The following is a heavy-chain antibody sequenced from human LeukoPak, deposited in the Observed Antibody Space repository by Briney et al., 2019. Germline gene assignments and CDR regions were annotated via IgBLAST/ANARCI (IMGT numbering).Heavy chain of an antibody. Sequence: SVKVSCKASGGTFSSYAISWVRQAPGQGLEWMGGIIPIFGTANYAQKFQGRVTITTDESTSTAYMELSSLRSEDTAVYYCARTYYDTLTLRGGGYFDYWGQGTLVTVSS. CDR3: ARTYYDTLTLRGGGYFDY. CDR1: GGTFSSYA. V-gene: IGHV1-69*05. D-gene: IGHD3-9*01. CDR2: IIPIFGTA. J-gene: IGHJ4*02.